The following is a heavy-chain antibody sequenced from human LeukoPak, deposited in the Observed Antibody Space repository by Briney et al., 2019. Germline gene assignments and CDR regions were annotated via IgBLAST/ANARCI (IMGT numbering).Heavy chain of an antibody. CDR1: GGSISSGGYS. CDR2: IYHSGST. V-gene: IGHV4-30-2*01. D-gene: IGHD3-22*01. Sequence: SETLSLTCAVSGGSISSGGYSWSWIRQPPGKGLEWIGYIYHSGSTYYNPSLKSRVTISVDRSKNQFSLKLSSVTAADTAVYYCDRVRSDSSGSDAFDIWGQGTMVTVSS. J-gene: IGHJ3*02. CDR3: DRVRSDSSGSDAFDI.